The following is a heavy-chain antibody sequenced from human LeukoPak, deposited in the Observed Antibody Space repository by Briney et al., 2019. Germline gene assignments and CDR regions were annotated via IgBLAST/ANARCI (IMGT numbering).Heavy chain of an antibody. V-gene: IGHV4-34*01. J-gene: IGHJ4*02. CDR1: GGSFSGYY. D-gene: IGHD3-10*01. CDR2: TNHSGST. Sequence: SETLSLTCAVYGGSFSGYYWSWIRQPPGKGLEWIGETNHSGSTNYNPSLKSRVTISVDMSKNQFSLKLSSVTAADTAVYYCARGRVGGVFDYWGQGTLVTVSS. CDR3: ARGRVGGVFDY.